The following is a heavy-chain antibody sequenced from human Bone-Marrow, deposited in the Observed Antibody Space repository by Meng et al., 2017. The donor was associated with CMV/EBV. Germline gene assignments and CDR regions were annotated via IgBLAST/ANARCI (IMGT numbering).Heavy chain of an antibody. CDR2: IYPGDSDT. J-gene: IGHJ5*02. CDR1: GYSFTSYW. CDR3: ARRITIFGVAGNWFDP. V-gene: IGHV5-51*01. Sequence: GESLKISWKGSGYSFTSYWIGWVRQMPGKGLEWMGIIYPGDSDTRYSPSFQGQVTISADKSISTAYLQWSSLKASDTAMYYCARRITIFGVAGNWFDPWGQGTLITVSS. D-gene: IGHD3-3*01.